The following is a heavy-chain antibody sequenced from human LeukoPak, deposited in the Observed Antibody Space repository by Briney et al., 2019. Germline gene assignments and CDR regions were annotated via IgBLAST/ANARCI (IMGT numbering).Heavy chain of an antibody. V-gene: IGHV3-23*01. D-gene: IGHD3-22*01. CDR1: GVTFSSYA. CDR2: ISGSGGST. Sequence: GGSLRLSCAASGVTFSSYAMSWVRQAPGKGLEWVSAISGSGGSTYYADSVKGRFTISRDNSKNTLYLQMNSLRAEDTAVYYCAKDPSLDYDTLFDPWGQGTLVTVSS. CDR3: AKDPSLDYDTLFDP. J-gene: IGHJ5*02.